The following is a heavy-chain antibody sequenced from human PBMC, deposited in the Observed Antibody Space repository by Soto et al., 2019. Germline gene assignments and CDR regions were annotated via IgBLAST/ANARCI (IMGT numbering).Heavy chain of an antibody. CDR3: ARPAGDGYNTPLHYYHYGMDV. V-gene: IGHV4-34*01. J-gene: IGHJ6*02. CDR1: GGSFSGYY. CDR2: INHSGST. Sequence: SETLSLTCAVYGGSFSGYYWSWIRQPPGKXLEWIGEINHSGSTNYNPSLKSRVTISVDTSKNQFSLKLSSVTAADTAVYYCARPAGDGYNTPLHYYHYGMDVWGQGTTVTVSS. D-gene: IGHD5-12*01.